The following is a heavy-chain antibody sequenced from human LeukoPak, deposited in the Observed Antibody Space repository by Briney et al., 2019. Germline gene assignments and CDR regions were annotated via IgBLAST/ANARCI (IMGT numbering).Heavy chain of an antibody. CDR3: ARERVNYDGSGYKTAEYFQH. CDR1: GFTFSSYS. Sequence: PGGSLRLSCAASGFTFSSYSMNWVRQAPGKGLEWVSVIYSGGSTYYADSVKGRFTISRDNSKNTLYLQMNSLKAEDTAVYYCARERVNYDGSGYKTAEYFQHWGQGTLVTVSS. D-gene: IGHD3-22*01. J-gene: IGHJ1*01. CDR2: IYSGGST. V-gene: IGHV3-53*01.